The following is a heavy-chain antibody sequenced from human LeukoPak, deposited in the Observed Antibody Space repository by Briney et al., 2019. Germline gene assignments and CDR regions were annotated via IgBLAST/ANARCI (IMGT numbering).Heavy chain of an antibody. CDR3: ARETIFGVALDY. D-gene: IGHD3-3*01. CDR2: ISYDGSNK. V-gene: IGHV3-30-3*01. CDR1: GFTFSSYA. J-gene: IGHJ4*02. Sequence: GGSLRLSCAASGFTFSSYAMHWVRQAPGKGLEWVAVISYDGSNKYYADSVKGRFTISRDNSKNTLYLQMNSLRAEDTAVYYCARETIFGVALDYWGQGTLVTVSS.